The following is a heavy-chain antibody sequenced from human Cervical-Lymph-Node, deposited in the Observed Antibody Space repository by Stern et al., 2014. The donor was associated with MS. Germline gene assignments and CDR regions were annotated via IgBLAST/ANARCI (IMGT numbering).Heavy chain of an antibody. CDR1: GFPSSSYG. V-gene: IGHV3-30*03. CDR2: MSHYGSND. D-gene: IGHD2-15*01. Sequence: VQLLESGAGVVQPGRSLTLSCAASGFPSSSYGMHWVRQAPGQGLEWVAVMSHYGSNDCYTDYVKGRFTISRVNSKNTMYLQMNNLRFEDAAVYYCARGGCSSGSCYPLCYLYYALDVWGQGTTVTVSS. J-gene: IGHJ6*02. CDR3: ARGGCSSGSCYPLCYLYYALDV.